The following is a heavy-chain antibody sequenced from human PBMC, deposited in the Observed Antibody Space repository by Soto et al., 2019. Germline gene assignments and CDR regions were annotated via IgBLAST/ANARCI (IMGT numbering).Heavy chain of an antibody. V-gene: IGHV2-5*02. CDR1: GFSVSTSGVG. D-gene: IGHD2-15*01. Sequence: QITLRESGPTLVKPTQTLTLTCTFSGFSVSTSGVGVAWIRQPPGKALEWLALIYWDDDKRYSPFLQSRVTITKDSSKNPEDLTMTHLDPVDTATYYCAHKGGRGAGMDVWGQGTTVTVSS. CDR3: AHKGGRGAGMDV. J-gene: IGHJ6*02. CDR2: IYWDDDK.